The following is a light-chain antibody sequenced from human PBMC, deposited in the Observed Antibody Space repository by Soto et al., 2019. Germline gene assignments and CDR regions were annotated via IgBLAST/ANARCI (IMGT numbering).Light chain of an antibody. J-gene: IGKJ2*01. CDR2: GAS. CDR1: QSVTSNY. Sequence: ELVLTQSPGTVSLSPGERATLSCRASQSVTSNYLAWYQQKPGQSPRLLIYGASTSAAGVPDRFSGSGSGTDFTLTITRLEHEDFAVYYCQQYGRSSLLYTVGQGTQLGVK. V-gene: IGKV3-20*01. CDR3: QQYGRSSLLYT.